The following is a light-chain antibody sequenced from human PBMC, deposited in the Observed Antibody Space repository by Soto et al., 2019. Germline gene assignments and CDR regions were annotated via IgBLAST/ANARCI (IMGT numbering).Light chain of an antibody. CDR3: AAWDDSLSGGG. CDR1: SSDIGSNY. CDR2: RNN. J-gene: IGLJ3*02. V-gene: IGLV1-47*01. Sequence: QSVLTQPPSASRTPGQRVTVSCSGSSSDIGSNYVYWYQQLPGTAPKLLIYRNNQRPSGVPDRFSGSKSGTSASLAISGLRSEDEADYYCAAWDDSLSGGGFGGGTKLTVL.